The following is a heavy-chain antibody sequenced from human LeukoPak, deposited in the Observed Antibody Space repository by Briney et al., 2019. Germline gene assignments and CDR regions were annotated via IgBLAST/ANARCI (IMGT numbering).Heavy chain of an antibody. V-gene: IGHV3-23*01. CDR3: AKVTSNEKYAWGE. J-gene: IGHJ4*02. CDR2: ISGSGGST. Sequence: GGSLRDSCATSGFTFSSYAMSWVRQAPGKGLDWVSSISGSGGSTYYADSVKGRFTISRDNSKNTLYLEMKSLRAEDTAEYYCAKVTSNEKYAWGEWGQGTLVTVSS. CDR1: GFTFSSYA. D-gene: IGHD3-16*01.